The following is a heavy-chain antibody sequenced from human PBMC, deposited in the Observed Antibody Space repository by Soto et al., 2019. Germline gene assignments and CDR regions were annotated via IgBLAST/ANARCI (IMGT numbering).Heavy chain of an antibody. J-gene: IGHJ5*02. V-gene: IGHV1-69*13. D-gene: IGHD1-26*01. CDR3: ARGAAGATARFDP. Sequence: SVKVSGKASGVTFSSYAISWVRQAPGQGLEWMGGIIPIFGTANYAQKFQGRVTITADESTSTAYMELSSLRSEDTAVYYCARGAAGATARFDPWGQGTLVTVSS. CDR2: IIPIFGTA. CDR1: GVTFSSYA.